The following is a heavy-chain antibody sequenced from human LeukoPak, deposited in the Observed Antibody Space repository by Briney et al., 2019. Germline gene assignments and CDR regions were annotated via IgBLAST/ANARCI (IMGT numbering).Heavy chain of an antibody. V-gene: IGHV3-30*02. Sequence: GGSLRLSCAASGLTFSSYGMHWVRQAPGKGLEWVAFIRYDGSNKYYADSVKGRFTISRDNSKNTLYLQMNSLRAEDTAVYYCARDTSAGQWLAENWFDPWGQGTLVTVSS. J-gene: IGHJ5*02. CDR2: IRYDGSNK. CDR1: GLTFSSYG. CDR3: ARDTSAGQWLAENWFDP. D-gene: IGHD6-19*01.